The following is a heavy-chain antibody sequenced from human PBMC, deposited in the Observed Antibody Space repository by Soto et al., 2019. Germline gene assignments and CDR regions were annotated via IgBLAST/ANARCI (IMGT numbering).Heavy chain of an antibody. D-gene: IGHD5-12*01. CDR2: IYYSGST. CDR1: GGSISSYY. Sequence: KPSETLALTCTVSGGSISSYYWSWIRKPPGKGLEWIGYIYYSGSTNYNPSLKSRVTISVDTSKNQFSLKLSSVTAADTAVYYCARDLPGREGYVNDAFDIWGQGTMVTVSS. V-gene: IGHV4-59*01. J-gene: IGHJ3*02. CDR3: ARDLPGREGYVNDAFDI.